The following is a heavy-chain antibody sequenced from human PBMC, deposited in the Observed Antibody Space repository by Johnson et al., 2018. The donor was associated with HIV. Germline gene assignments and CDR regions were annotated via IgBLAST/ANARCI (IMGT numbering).Heavy chain of an antibody. CDR3: ARSATGTTADAFDI. Sequence: VQLVESGGGLVQPGGSLRLSCAASGFTFSSYWMSWVRQAPGKGLEWVANIKQDGSEKYYVDSVKGRFTISRDNAKNSLYLKMNSLRAEDTAVYYCARSATGTTADAFDIWGQGTMVTVSS. CDR1: GFTFSSYW. CDR2: IKQDGSEK. J-gene: IGHJ3*02. D-gene: IGHD1-7*01. V-gene: IGHV3-7*01.